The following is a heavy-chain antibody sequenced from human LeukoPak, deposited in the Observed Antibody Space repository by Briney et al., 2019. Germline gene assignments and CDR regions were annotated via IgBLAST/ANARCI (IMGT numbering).Heavy chain of an antibody. J-gene: IGHJ6*02. CDR1: GYTFTSYG. D-gene: IGHD3-10*01. CDR2: ISAYNGNT. CDR3: ARRLRLWFGEADGMDV. V-gene: IGHV1-18*01. Sequence: ASVKVSCKASGYTFTSYGISWVRQAPGQGLEWMGRISAYNGNTNYAQKLKGRVTMTTDTSTSTAYMELRSLRSDDTAVYYCARRLRLWFGEADGMDVWGQGTTVTVSS.